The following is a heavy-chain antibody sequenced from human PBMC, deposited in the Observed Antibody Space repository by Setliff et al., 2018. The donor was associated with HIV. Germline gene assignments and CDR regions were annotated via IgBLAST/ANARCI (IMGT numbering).Heavy chain of an antibody. CDR1: GFTFSSYA. Sequence: GGSLRLSCAASGFTFSSYAMSWVRQTPEKGLEWVAIITSGGSTYYADSAKGRFIISRDNSQNTLYLQMNILRADDKAIYYCAKGFRPVDTALVSGPNYWGQGIRVTVSS. CDR3: AKGFRPVDTALVSGPNY. D-gene: IGHD5-18*01. J-gene: IGHJ4*02. CDR2: ITSGGST. V-gene: IGHV3-23*01.